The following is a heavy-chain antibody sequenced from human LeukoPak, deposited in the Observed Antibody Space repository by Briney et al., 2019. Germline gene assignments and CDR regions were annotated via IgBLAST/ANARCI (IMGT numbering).Heavy chain of an antibody. V-gene: IGHV3-30*18. J-gene: IGHJ6*02. CDR3: AKDELVTTEFYYYYYNGMDV. Sequence: GGSLRLSCAASGFTFSSYGMHWVRQAPGKGLEWVAVISYDGSNKYYADSVKGRFTISRDNSKNTVYLQMNSLRAEDTAVYYCAKDELVTTEFYYYYYNGMDVWGQGTTVTVSS. CDR1: GFTFSSYG. D-gene: IGHD4-11*01. CDR2: ISYDGSNK.